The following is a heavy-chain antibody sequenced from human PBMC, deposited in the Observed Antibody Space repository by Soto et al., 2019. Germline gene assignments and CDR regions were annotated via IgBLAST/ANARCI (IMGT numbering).Heavy chain of an antibody. CDR2: INHSGST. Sequence: TSETLSLTCAVYGGSFSGYYWSWIRQPPGKGLEWIGEINHSGSTNYNPSLKSRVTISVDTSKNQFSLKLSSVTAADTAVYYCARGRHLYYYDSTGRWFDPWGQGTLVTVSS. J-gene: IGHJ5*02. V-gene: IGHV4-34*01. CDR3: ARGRHLYYYDSTGRWFDP. D-gene: IGHD3-22*01. CDR1: GGSFSGYY.